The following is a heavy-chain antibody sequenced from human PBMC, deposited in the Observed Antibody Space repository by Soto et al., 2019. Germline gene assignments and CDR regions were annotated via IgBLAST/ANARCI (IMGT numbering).Heavy chain of an antibody. CDR3: TRSYGYTFGGSLDN. Sequence: QVQLVQSGPEVKKPGSSVKVSCKASGDTFNSYVITWVRQAPGQGLEWLGGIITAFGTTSYAQNFLDRFNITADEAATTVPVELSSLTSDDTALYYCTRSYGYTFGGSLDNWGQGTLVTVSS. CDR2: IITAFGTT. V-gene: IGHV1-69*01. J-gene: IGHJ4*02. D-gene: IGHD5-18*01. CDR1: GDTFNSYV.